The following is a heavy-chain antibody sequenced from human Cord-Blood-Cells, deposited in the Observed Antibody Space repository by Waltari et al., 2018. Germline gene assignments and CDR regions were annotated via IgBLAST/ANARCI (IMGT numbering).Heavy chain of an antibody. CDR1: GFTFSSYA. Sequence: QVQLVESGGGVVQPGRSLRLSCAASGFTFSSYANRWVRQAPGKGLGWVAVISDDGINKYYADSLKGRLTSSRDNSKNPLYLQMNSLRAEDTAVYYCAGASYFHYWGQGTLVTVSS. CDR3: AGASYFHY. D-gene: IGHD4-17*01. J-gene: IGHJ4*02. V-gene: IGHV3-30-3*01. CDR2: ISDDGINK.